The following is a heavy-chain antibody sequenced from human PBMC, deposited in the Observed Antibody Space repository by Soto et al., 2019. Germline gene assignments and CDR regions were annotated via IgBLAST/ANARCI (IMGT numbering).Heavy chain of an antibody. CDR2: IIPLFRTA. J-gene: IGHJ4*02. CDR1: GGTFTTLA. V-gene: IGHV1-69*12. CDR3: ARPTSGNFYFDQ. Sequence: QVQLVQSGAEVKKPGSSVKVSCKASGGTFTTLALCWLRQAPGQGLEWMGGIIPLFRTANYAQKFQGRVTITADDSTSTGYMELSSLRSDDTAVYYCARPTSGNFYFDQWVQGTLVTVSS. D-gene: IGHD1-7*01.